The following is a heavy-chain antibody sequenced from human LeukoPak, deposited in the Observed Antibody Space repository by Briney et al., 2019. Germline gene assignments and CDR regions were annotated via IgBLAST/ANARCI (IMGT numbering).Heavy chain of an antibody. CDR3: ARPITIFVHYGMDV. CDR2: ISYDGSNK. J-gene: IGHJ6*02. CDR1: GFTFSSYA. D-gene: IGHD3-3*01. V-gene: IGHV3-30-3*01. Sequence: PGGSLRLSCAASGFTFSSYAMHWVRQAPGKGLEWVAVISYDGSNKYYADSVKGRFTISRDNSKNTLYLQMNSLRAEDTAVYYCARPITIFVHYGMDVWGQGTTVTVSS.